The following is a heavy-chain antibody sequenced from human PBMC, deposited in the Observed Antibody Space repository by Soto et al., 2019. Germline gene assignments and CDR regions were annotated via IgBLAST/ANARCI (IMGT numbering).Heavy chain of an antibody. CDR1: GYTFTSYA. D-gene: IGHD6-6*01. CDR3: ARDREYSSSWAQNADLLDY. J-gene: IGHJ4*02. Sequence: ASVKVSCKASGYTFTSYAMHWVRQAPGQRLEWMGWINAGNGNTKYSQKFQGRVTITRDKSASTAYMELSSLRSEDTAVYYCARDREYSSSWAQNADLLDYWAQGTLVTVSS. CDR2: INAGNGNT. V-gene: IGHV1-3*01.